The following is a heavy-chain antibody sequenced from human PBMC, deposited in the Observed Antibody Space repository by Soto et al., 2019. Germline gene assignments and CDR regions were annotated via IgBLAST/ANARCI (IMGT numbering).Heavy chain of an antibody. V-gene: IGHV4-30-2*01. CDR3: ARDHPHSYGVYYFDY. CDR1: GGSISSGGYS. J-gene: IGHJ4*02. D-gene: IGHD5-18*01. Sequence: SETLSLTCAVSGGSISSGGYSWSWIRHPPGKGLEWIGYIYHSGSTYYNPSLKSRVTISVDRSKNQVSLKVNSVTAADTAVYYCARDHPHSYGVYYFDYWGQGTPVTVSS. CDR2: IYHSGST.